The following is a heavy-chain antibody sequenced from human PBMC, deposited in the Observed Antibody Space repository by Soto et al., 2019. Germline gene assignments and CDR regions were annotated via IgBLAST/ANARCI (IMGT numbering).Heavy chain of an antibody. CDR3: AKYSDDILTGYPVFYMDV. Sequence: VQLLESGGGLVQPGGSLRLSCAASGFTFSSYAMSWVRQAPGKGLEWVSAISGSGGSTYYADSVKGRFTISRDNSKNTLYLQMNSLRAEDTAVYYCAKYSDDILTGYPVFYMDVWGKGTTVTVSS. D-gene: IGHD3-9*01. V-gene: IGHV3-23*01. J-gene: IGHJ6*03. CDR2: ISGSGGST. CDR1: GFTFSSYA.